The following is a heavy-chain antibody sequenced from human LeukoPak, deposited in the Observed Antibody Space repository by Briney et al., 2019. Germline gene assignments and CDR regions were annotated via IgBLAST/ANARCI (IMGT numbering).Heavy chain of an antibody. CDR1: GGSFSGYY. CDR2: IKHSGGT. Sequence: SSGTLSLTCAVYGGSFSGYYWSWIRQSPGKGLEWIGEIKHSGGTNYNPSLKRRVTLSVDRSKNQFSLKLSSVTAADTAVYYCASYRVTGDFDSWGQGTLVTVSS. J-gene: IGHJ4*02. CDR3: ASYRVTGDFDS. D-gene: IGHD3-16*02. V-gene: IGHV4-34*01.